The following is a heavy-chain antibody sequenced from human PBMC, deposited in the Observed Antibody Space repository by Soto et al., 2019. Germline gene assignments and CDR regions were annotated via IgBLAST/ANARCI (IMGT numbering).Heavy chain of an antibody. V-gene: IGHV4-39*01. D-gene: IGHD3-10*01. CDR2: IYYSGST. J-gene: IGHJ5*02. CDR1: GGSISSSSYY. CDR3: ARLWFGELLIVNWFDP. Sequence: SETLSLTCTVSGGSISSSSYYWGWIRQPPGKGLEWIGSIYYSGSTYYNPSLKSRVTISVDTSKNQFSLKLSSVTAADTAVYYCARLWFGELLIVNWFDPWGQGTLVTVSS.